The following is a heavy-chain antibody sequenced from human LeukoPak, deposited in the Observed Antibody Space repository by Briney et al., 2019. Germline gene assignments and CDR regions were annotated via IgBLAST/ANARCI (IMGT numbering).Heavy chain of an antibody. Sequence: ASVKVSCKTSGYTFTNYDINWVRQATGQGLEWMGWMNPKSGNTGSAQRFQGRVTMTRDTSISTAYMELISLRSEDTAVYYCAMTVEMPPIPSFDYWGQGTLVTVSS. V-gene: IGHV1-8*01. CDR3: AMTVEMPPIPSFDY. J-gene: IGHJ4*02. CDR1: GYTFTNYD. CDR2: MNPKSGNT. D-gene: IGHD5-24*01.